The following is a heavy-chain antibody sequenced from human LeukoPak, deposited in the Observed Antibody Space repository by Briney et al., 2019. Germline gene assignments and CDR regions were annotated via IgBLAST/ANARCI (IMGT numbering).Heavy chain of an antibody. D-gene: IGHD3-9*01. Sequence: SETLSLTCTVSGGSISSYYWSWIRQPPGKGLEWIGYIYYSGSTNYNPSLKSRVTISVDTSKNQFSLKLSSVTAADTAVYYCARRYYDILTGYSPPIDAFDIWGQGTMVTVSS. CDR3: ARRYYDILTGYSPPIDAFDI. V-gene: IGHV4-59*08. CDR1: GGSISSYY. CDR2: IYYSGST. J-gene: IGHJ3*02.